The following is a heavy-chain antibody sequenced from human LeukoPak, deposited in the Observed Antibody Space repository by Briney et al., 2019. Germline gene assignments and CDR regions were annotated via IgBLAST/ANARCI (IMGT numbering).Heavy chain of an antibody. Sequence: PSETLSLTCTVSGGSISSRSYYWGWLRQPPGKELEWIGTIYYSGETHYNPSPHSRVVISVDTSNNHFSLKLTSVTAPDTAVYYCARTVGTHRFDYWGQGTWSPSPQ. CDR2: IYYSGET. CDR3: ARTVGTHRFDY. D-gene: IGHD4-23*01. V-gene: IGHV4-39*02. J-gene: IGHJ4*02. CDR1: GGSISSRSYY.